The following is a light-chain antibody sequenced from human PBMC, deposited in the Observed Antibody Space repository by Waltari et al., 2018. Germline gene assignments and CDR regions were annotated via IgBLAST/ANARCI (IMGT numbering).Light chain of an antibody. CDR1: KLGSKY. CDR2: QDL. V-gene: IGLV3-1*01. Sequence: SSELTQPPSVSVSPGQTASTTCSGGKLGSKYASWYQHKPGQSPLLVLYQDLNRPSGIPERFSGSKSGNTATLTISGTQAMDDADYYCQALGSNRWVFGGGTKLTVL. J-gene: IGLJ3*02. CDR3: QALGSNRWV.